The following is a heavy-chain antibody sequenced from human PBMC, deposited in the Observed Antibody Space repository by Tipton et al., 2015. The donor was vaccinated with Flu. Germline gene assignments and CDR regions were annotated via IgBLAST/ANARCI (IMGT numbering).Heavy chain of an antibody. CDR3: ARGRYFYDTSGPLAH. CDR2: LSHDGTNT. V-gene: IGHV3-30*04. D-gene: IGHD3-22*01. J-gene: IGHJ4*02. Sequence: SGFTLDSFAINWVRQAPGKGLESVAVLSHDGTNTYYVDSVRGRFTVSRDDSKNTISLQMNSLRVDDTAVYYCARGRYFYDTSGPLAHWGQGTLVSVSS. CDR1: GFTLDSFA.